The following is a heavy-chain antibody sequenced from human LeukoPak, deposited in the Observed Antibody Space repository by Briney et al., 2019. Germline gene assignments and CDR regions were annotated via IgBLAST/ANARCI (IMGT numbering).Heavy chain of an antibody. Sequence: PGGSLLLSCAVSGFAFSSLAMHWVRQAPGKGLEWVAFISYDGNNQYYADSVKGRFTISRDNSKNTLYLQMNNLRAEDTAIYYCARVGSRYCSGANCYDGFWGQGTLVSVSS. CDR2: ISYDGNNQ. CDR1: GFAFSSLA. V-gene: IGHV3-30-3*01. D-gene: IGHD2-15*01. CDR3: ARVGSRYCSGANCYDGF. J-gene: IGHJ4*02.